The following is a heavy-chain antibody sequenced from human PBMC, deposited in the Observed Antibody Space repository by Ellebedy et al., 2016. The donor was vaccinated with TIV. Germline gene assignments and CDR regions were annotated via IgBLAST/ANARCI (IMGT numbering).Heavy chain of an antibody. CDR1: GGSMNSYY. Sequence: MPSETLSLTCTVSGGSMNSYYWSWIRQPPGKGLEWIGHLYYTGSTNYNPSLKSRVTISADTSKNQPSLTLSSVTAADTAVYYCARVPYDILTGDNWFDPWGQGTLVTVSS. J-gene: IGHJ5*02. V-gene: IGHV4-59*12. CDR3: ARVPYDILTGDNWFDP. CDR2: LYYTGST. D-gene: IGHD3-9*01.